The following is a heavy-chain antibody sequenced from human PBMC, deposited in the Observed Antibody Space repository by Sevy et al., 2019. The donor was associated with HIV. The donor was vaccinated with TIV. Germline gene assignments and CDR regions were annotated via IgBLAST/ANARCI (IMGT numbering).Heavy chain of an antibody. CDR1: GFNFRNSV. V-gene: IGHV3-23*01. D-gene: IGHD3-10*01. Sequence: GGSLRLSCAASGFNFRNSVMSWIRQAPGEGLEWVSTIKVGGDTHYTDSVKGRFTIYRDNSKNTLSLQMNSLTAEDTAVYYCAKTVAYGTTWFGKVEDWGQGALVTASS. CDR3: AKTVAYGTTWFGKVED. J-gene: IGHJ4*02. CDR2: IKVGGDT.